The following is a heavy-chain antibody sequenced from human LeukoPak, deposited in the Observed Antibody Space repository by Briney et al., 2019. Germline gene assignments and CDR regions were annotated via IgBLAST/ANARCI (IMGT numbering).Heavy chain of an antibody. Sequence: GGSLRLSCAASGFTFSSYWMSWVRQAPGKGLEWVANIEQDGSEKYYVDSVKGRFTISRDNAKNSLYLQMNSLRTEDTALYYCARDHSLEYGNWFDPWGQGTLVTVSS. V-gene: IGHV3-7*01. D-gene: IGHD3-3*01. CDR1: GFTFSSYW. CDR3: ARDHSLEYGNWFDP. CDR2: IEQDGSEK. J-gene: IGHJ5*02.